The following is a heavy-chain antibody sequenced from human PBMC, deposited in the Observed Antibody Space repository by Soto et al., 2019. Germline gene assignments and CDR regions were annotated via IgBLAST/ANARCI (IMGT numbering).Heavy chain of an antibody. Sequence: QVQLVESGGGVVQPGRSLRLSCAASGFTFSSYGMHWVRQAPGKGLEWVAVISYDGRNNYYADSVKGRFTISRDNSKNTRNLPMTSLRAEDTAVYYCAKGLGQSRYDYLNAFDIWGQGTMVTVSS. J-gene: IGHJ3*02. CDR2: ISYDGRNN. D-gene: IGHD5-12*01. CDR1: GFTFSSYG. CDR3: AKGLGQSRYDYLNAFDI. V-gene: IGHV3-30*18.